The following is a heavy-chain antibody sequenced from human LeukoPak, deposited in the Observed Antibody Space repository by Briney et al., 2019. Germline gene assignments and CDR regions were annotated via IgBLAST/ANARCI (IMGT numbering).Heavy chain of an antibody. CDR1: GGSISSSSYY. V-gene: IGHV4-39*01. Sequence: SETLSLTCTVSGGSISSSSYYWGWIRQPPGKGLEWIGSIYYSGSTYYNPSLKSRVTISVDTSKNQFSLKLSSVTAADTAVYYCARRPNYDFWSGYYYYYYGMDVWGQGTTVTVSS. CDR2: IYYSGST. J-gene: IGHJ6*02. D-gene: IGHD3-3*01. CDR3: ARRPNYDFWSGYYYYYYGMDV.